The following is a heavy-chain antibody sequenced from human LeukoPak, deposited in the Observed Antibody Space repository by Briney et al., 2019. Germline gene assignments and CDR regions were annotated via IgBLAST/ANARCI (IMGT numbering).Heavy chain of an antibody. CDR2: INHSGST. J-gene: IGHJ4*02. Sequence: SETLSLTCAVYGGSFSGYYWSWIRQPPGKGLEWIGEINHSGSTNYNPSLKSRVTISVDTSKNQFSLKLSSVTAADTAVYYCATRFFGRYYYGPGSQRRSEYFDYWGQGTLVTVSS. CDR3: ATRFFGRYYYGPGSQRRSEYFDY. D-gene: IGHD3-10*01. V-gene: IGHV4-34*01. CDR1: GGSFSGYY.